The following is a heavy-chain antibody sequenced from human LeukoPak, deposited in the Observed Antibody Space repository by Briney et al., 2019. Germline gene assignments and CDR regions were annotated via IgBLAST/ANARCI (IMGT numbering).Heavy chain of an antibody. CDR3: AREVPDSIGYYFDY. V-gene: IGHV4-59*01. Sequence: SETRSLTCNASGGSIRSYYWSWIRQPPRKRLEWIGFISYSGYTNYNPSLKSRVTISVDTSKNQFSLKLSSVTAADTAVYHCAREVPDSIGYYFDYWGQGTLVTVSS. CDR2: ISYSGYT. CDR1: GGSIRSYY. J-gene: IGHJ4*02. D-gene: IGHD3-22*01.